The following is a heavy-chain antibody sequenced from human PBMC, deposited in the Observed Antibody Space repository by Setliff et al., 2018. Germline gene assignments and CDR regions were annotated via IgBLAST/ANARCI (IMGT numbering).Heavy chain of an antibody. Sequence: SETLSLTCPVSGGSISSSSYYWGWIRQPPGKGLEWIGSIYYSGSTYYNPSLKSRVTISVDTSKNQFSLKLSSVTAADTAVYYCARPTRETGYCSGGSCYSGGDFDYWGQGTLVTVSS. CDR2: IYYSGST. CDR3: ARPTRETGYCSGGSCYSGGDFDY. CDR1: GGSISSSSYY. V-gene: IGHV4-39*01. J-gene: IGHJ4*02. D-gene: IGHD2-15*01.